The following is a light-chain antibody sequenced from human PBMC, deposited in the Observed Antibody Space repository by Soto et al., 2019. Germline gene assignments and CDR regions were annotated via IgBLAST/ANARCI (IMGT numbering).Light chain of an antibody. CDR3: HQYNAN. CDR1: QSITKW. V-gene: IGKV1-5*01. J-gene: IGKJ3*01. CDR2: DAS. Sequence: DIQMTQSPSTLSASVGDRVTITCRASQSITKWLAWYQQKSGKAPKVLIYDASNLHSGVPSRFSGSGSGTEFTLSISSLQPDDFATYYCHQYNANFGPGTKVDIK.